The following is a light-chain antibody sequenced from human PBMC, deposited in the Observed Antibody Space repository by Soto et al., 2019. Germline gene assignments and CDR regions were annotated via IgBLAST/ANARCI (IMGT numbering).Light chain of an antibody. CDR1: QSVSSY. Sequence: VVTQTPATLSSSPGERATLSCRASQSVSSYLAWYQQKPGQAPRLLIYDASNRATGIPARFSGSGSGTDFTLTISSLEPEDFAVYYCQQRSNWPPWTFGQGTKV. J-gene: IGKJ1*01. CDR3: QQRSNWPPWT. V-gene: IGKV3-11*01. CDR2: DAS.